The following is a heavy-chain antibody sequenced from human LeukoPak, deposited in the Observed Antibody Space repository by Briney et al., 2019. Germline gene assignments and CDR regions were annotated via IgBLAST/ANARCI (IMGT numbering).Heavy chain of an antibody. CDR2: IIPIFGTA. J-gene: IGHJ4*02. V-gene: IGHV1-69*06. CDR1: GGTFSSYA. Sequence: SVKVSCKASGGTFSSYAISWVRQAPGQGLEWMGGIIPIFGTANYAQKFQGRVTITADKSTSTAYMELSSLRSEDTAVYYCAIIRSGSRTSQYYFDYWGQGTLVTVSS. CDR3: AIIRSGSRTSQYYFDY. D-gene: IGHD1-26*01.